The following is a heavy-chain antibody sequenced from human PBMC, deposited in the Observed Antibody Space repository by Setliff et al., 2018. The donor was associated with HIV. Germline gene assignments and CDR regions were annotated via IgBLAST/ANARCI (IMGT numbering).Heavy chain of an antibody. V-gene: IGHV1-24*01. CDR3: ATTGPYSGSLYGMDV. J-gene: IGHJ6*02. Sequence: GSVKVSCKVSGYTLSELSRHWVRQGPGKGLEWMGGFDPEDGQRIYAQKCQGRVTMTEDTSTDTAYMELSSLSFEDTAVYYCATTGPYSGSLYGMDVWGQGTTVTVSS. D-gene: IGHD1-26*01. CDR1: GYTLSELS. CDR2: FDPEDGQR.